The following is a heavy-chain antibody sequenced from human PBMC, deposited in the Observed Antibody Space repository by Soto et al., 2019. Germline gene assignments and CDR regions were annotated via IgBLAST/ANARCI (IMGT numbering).Heavy chain of an antibody. CDR3: ARGEYYYDSSGYYYYYYGMDV. V-gene: IGHV1-2*02. J-gene: IGHJ6*02. CDR2: INPNSGGT. CDR1: GYTFTGYY. Sequence: ASVKVSCKASGYTFTGYYMHWVRQAPGQGLEWMGWINPNSGGTNYAQKLQGRVTMTTDTSTSTAYMELRSLRSDDTAVYYCARGEYYYDSSGYYYYYYGMDVWGQGTTVTVSS. D-gene: IGHD3-22*01.